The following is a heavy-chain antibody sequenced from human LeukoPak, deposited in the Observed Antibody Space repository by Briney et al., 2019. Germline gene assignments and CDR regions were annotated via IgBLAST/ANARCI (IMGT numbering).Heavy chain of an antibody. J-gene: IGHJ6*03. CDR2: ISGGGGST. Sequence: GGSLRLSCAASDFTFSTYGMSWVRQAPGKGLEWVSSISGGGGSTYYADSVKGRFTISRDNSKNTLYLQMNSLRAEDTAIYYCAKAGYVGIGYYYYYMDVWGKGTTVTVSS. D-gene: IGHD2-15*01. CDR1: DFTFSTYG. V-gene: IGHV3-23*01. CDR3: AKAGYVGIGYYYYYMDV.